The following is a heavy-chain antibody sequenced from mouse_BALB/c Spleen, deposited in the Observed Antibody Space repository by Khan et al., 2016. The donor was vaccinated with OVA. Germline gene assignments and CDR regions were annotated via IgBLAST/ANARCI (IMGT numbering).Heavy chain of an antibody. CDR3: ARQPYYHYNGMDY. J-gene: IGHJ4*01. D-gene: IGHD2-10*01. Sequence: QVQLKQSGPGLVAPSQSLSITCTISGFSLTNYGVHWVRQPPGKGLEWLVVIWSDGSPTYNSALKSRLTLSKDNSKSQVFLKMNSLQTDDTAMYFWARQPYYHYNGMDYWGQGTSVTGSA. CDR2: IWSDGSP. CDR1: GFSLTNYG. V-gene: IGHV2-6-1*01.